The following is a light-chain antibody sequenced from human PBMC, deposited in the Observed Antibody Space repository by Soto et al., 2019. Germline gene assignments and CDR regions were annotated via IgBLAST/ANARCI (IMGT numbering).Light chain of an antibody. CDR3: QQYNSYPWT. CDR1: QSISSW. J-gene: IGKJ1*01. Sequence: DIQMTQSPSTLSASVGDRVTITCRASQSISSWLAWYQQKPGKTPKVLIYKASSLESGVPSRFRGSGSGTEFARTISSLQPDDFATYYCQQYNSYPWTFGQGTKVEIK. V-gene: IGKV1-5*03. CDR2: KAS.